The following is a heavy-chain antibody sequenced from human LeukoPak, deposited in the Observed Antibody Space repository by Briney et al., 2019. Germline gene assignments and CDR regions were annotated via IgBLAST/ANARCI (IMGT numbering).Heavy chain of an antibody. CDR1: GGSISRYS. D-gene: IGHD3-10*01. CDR2: IYYSGST. CDR3: ARHDRYYGSGSYYDWFDP. J-gene: IGHJ5*02. V-gene: IGHV4-59*08. Sequence: SETLSLTCTISGGSISRYSWSWIRQPPGKGLEWIGYIYYSGSTNYNPSLKSRVTISVDTSKNQFSLKLSSVTAADTAVYYCARHDRYYGSGSYYDWFDPWGQGTLVTVSS.